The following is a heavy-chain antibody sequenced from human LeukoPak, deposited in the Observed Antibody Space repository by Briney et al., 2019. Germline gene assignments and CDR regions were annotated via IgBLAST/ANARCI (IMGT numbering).Heavy chain of an antibody. CDR1: GYTFTSYY. D-gene: IGHD4-23*01. J-gene: IGHJ3*02. CDR2: INPSGGST. CDR3: ASLAGGNSESGDAFDI. V-gene: IGHV1-46*01. Sequence: ASVKVSCKASGYTFTSYYMDWVRQAPGQGLEWMGIINPSGGSTSYAQKFQGRVTMTRDMSTNTVYMELSSLRSEDTAVYYCASLAGGNSESGDAFDIWGQGTMVTVSS.